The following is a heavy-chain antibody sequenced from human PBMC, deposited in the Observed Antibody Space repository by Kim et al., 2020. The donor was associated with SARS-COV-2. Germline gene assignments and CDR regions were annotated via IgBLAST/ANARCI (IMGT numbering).Heavy chain of an antibody. D-gene: IGHD2-15*01. V-gene: IGHV4-31*02. Sequence: YYTPSLKSRVTISVDTSKSQFSLKLSSVPAADTAVYYCTREDRLAFDYWGQGTLVTVSS. CDR3: TREDRLAFDY. J-gene: IGHJ4*02.